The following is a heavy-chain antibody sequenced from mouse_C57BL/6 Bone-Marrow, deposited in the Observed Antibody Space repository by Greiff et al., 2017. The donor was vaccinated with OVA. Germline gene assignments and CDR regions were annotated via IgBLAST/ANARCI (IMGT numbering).Heavy chain of an antibody. CDR3: ARQEPPDSSGYEAMDY. CDR2: FYPGRGSI. J-gene: IGHJ4*01. D-gene: IGHD3-2*02. V-gene: IGHV1-62-2*01. Sequence: VQLQQSGAELVKPGASVKLSCKASGYTFTEYTIHWVKQRSGQGLEWIGWFYPGRGSIKYNEKFKDKATLTADTSSSTAYLELSRLTSEDSAVYYCARQEPPDSSGYEAMDYWGQGSSVTVAA. CDR1: GYTFTEYT.